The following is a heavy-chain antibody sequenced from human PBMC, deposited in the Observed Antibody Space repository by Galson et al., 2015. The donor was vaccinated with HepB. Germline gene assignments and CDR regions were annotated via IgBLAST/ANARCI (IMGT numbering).Heavy chain of an antibody. CDR2: ITGTGGST. J-gene: IGHJ4*02. CDR3: AKEDGDYGIDY. V-gene: IGHV3-23*01. D-gene: IGHD4-17*01. Sequence: SLRLYCAAPGLTFSNYAMSWVRQAPGKGLQWVSAITGTGGSTYNADSVKGRFTISRDNSKNTLYLQMNKLRAEDTAICYCAKEDGDYGIDYWGQGTLVTVSS. CDR1: GLTFSNYA.